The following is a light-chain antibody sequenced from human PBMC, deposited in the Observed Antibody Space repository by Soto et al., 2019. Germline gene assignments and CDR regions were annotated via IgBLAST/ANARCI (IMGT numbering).Light chain of an antibody. Sequence: DIQMTQSPSSLSASVGDRVTITCRASQDIRNDLGWYQQKPGKAPKRLIYAASSLQSGVPSRFSGSGSGTKFTLTISRLQPEDHATYSCPPPHDYPPTFGQGTKVEI. CDR2: AAS. CDR3: PPPHDYPPT. V-gene: IGKV1-17*01. CDR1: QDIRND. J-gene: IGKJ1*01.